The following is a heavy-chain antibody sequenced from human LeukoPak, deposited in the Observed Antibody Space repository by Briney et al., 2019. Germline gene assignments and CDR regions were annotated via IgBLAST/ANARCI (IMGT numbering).Heavy chain of an antibody. CDR2: ISGSGGST. CDR1: GFTFSSYA. Sequence: PGGSLRLSCAASGFTFSSYAMSWVRQAPAKGLELVSAISGSGGSTYYADSVNGRFTISRDNSKNTLYLQMNSLRAEDTAVYYCAKYCSSTSCYPGAFDIWGQGTMVTVSS. V-gene: IGHV3-23*01. J-gene: IGHJ3*02. D-gene: IGHD2-2*01. CDR3: AKYCSSTSCYPGAFDI.